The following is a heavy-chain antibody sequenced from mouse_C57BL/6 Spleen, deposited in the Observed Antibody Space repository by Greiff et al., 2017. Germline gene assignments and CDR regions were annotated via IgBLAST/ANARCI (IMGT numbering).Heavy chain of an antibody. D-gene: IGHD1-1*01. CDR2: ISDGGSYT. J-gene: IGHJ1*03. CDR3: ARDRTTVVARGYFDV. V-gene: IGHV5-4*01. CDR1: GFTFSSYA. Sequence: EVKLMESGGGLVKPGGSLKLSCAASGFTFSSYAMSWVRQTPEKRLEWVATISDGGSYTYYPDNVKGRFTISRDNAKNNLYLQMSHLKSEDTAMYYCARDRTTVVARGYFDVWGTGTTVTVSS.